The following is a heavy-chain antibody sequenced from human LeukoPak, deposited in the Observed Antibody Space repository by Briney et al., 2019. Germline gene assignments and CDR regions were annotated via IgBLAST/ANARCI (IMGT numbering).Heavy chain of an antibody. CDR1: GYTFNNCG. Sequence: ASVKVSCKASGYTFNNCGISWVRQVPGQGLEWMGWISPYYGNTKFAQNFQGRVTVTTETSTSTAYMELRSLRSDDTAVYYCARQSYFDGRGDDAFDIWGQGTMVTVSS. D-gene: IGHD2-15*01. V-gene: IGHV1-18*01. CDR2: ISPYYGNT. J-gene: IGHJ3*02. CDR3: ARQSYFDGRGDDAFDI.